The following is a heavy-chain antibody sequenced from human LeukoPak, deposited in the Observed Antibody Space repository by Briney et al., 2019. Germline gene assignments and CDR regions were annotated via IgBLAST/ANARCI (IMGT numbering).Heavy chain of an antibody. J-gene: IGHJ6*02. CDR2: IIPIFGTA. V-gene: IGHV1-69*13. CDR3: ASLYCSGGSCYGSYYYYGMDV. Sequence: GASVKVSCKASGYTFTSYGISWVRQAPGQGLEWMGGIIPIFGTANYAQKFQGRVTITAGESTSTAYMGLSSLRSEDTAVYYCASLYCSGGSCYGSYYYYGMDVWGQGTTVTVSS. D-gene: IGHD2-15*01. CDR1: GYTFTSYG.